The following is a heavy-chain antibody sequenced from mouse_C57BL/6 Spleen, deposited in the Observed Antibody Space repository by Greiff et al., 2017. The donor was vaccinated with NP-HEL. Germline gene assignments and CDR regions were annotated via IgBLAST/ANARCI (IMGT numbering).Heavy chain of an antibody. CDR2: ISSGSSTI. CDR1: GFTFSDYG. D-gene: IGHD2-1*01. V-gene: IGHV5-17*01. CDR3: ARDGNYGWFAY. J-gene: IGHJ3*01. Sequence: EVMLVESGGGLVKPGGSLKLSCAASGFTFSDYGMHWVRQAPEKGLEWVAYISSGSSTIYYADTVKGRFTISRDNAKNTLFLQMTSLRSEDTAMYDCARDGNYGWFAYWGQGTLVTVSA.